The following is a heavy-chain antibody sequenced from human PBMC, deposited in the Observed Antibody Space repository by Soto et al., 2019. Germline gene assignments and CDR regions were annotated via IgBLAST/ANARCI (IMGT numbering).Heavy chain of an antibody. CDR2: INDSGNI. CDR1: GGSFSGYQ. Sequence: QVQLQQWGAGLLKPSETLSLTCAVYGGSFSGYQWTWIRQTPGTGLEWIGEINDSGNINYNPSHKSRATILVDTAKKQISLKLSSVTAADTAVYYCARGLILWFGELSRRGGYYYYMDVWGKGTTVTVSS. CDR3: ARGLILWFGELSRRGGYYYYMDV. V-gene: IGHV4-34*01. J-gene: IGHJ6*03. D-gene: IGHD3-10*01.